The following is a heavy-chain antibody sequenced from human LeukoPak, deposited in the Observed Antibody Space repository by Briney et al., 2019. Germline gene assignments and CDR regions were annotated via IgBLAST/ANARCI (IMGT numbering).Heavy chain of an antibody. CDR1: GFTFSSYW. D-gene: IGHD3-3*01. Sequence: GGSLRLSCAASGFTFSSYWMSWVRQAPGKGLEWVANIKQVGSEKYYVDSVKGRFTISRDNAKNSLYLQMNSLRAEDTAVYYCARAYYDFWSGYQNFDYWGQGTLVTVSS. CDR3: ARAYYDFWSGYQNFDY. J-gene: IGHJ4*02. CDR2: IKQVGSEK. V-gene: IGHV3-7*01.